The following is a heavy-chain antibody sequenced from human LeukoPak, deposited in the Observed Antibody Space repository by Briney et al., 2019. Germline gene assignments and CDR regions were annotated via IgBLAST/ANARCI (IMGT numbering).Heavy chain of an antibody. J-gene: IGHJ6*01. D-gene: IGHD6-13*01. Sequence: PSETLSLTCTVPGGSISSYYWSWIRQPPGKGLEWIGYIYYSGSTNYNPSLKSRVTISVDTSKNQFSLKLSSVTAADTAVYYCARDPGPSHSSSWYYRSYYYYG. CDR2: IYYSGST. CDR3: ARDPGPSHSSSWYYRSYYYYG. CDR1: GGSISSYY. V-gene: IGHV4-59*01.